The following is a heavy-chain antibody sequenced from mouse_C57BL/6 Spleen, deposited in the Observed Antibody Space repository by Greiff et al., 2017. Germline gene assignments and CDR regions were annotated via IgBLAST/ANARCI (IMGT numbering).Heavy chain of an antibody. V-gene: IGHV1-50*01. CDR3: ARVYYYGSALDY. Sequence: VQLQQPGAELVKPGASVKLSCKASGYTFTSYWMQWVKQRPGQGLEWIGEIDPSDSYTNYNQKFKGKATLTVDTSSSTAYMQLSSLTSEDSAVYYCARVYYYGSALDYWGQGTTLTVSS. D-gene: IGHD1-1*01. J-gene: IGHJ2*01. CDR1: GYTFTSYW. CDR2: IDPSDSYT.